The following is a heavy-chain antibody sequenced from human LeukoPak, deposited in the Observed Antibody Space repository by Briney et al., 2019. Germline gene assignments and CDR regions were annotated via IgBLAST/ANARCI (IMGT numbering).Heavy chain of an antibody. J-gene: IGHJ5*02. CDR2: IYYSGST. CDR1: GGSISSSSYY. CDR3: ARDVYCSSTSCYLFDP. V-gene: IGHV4-39*07. D-gene: IGHD2-2*01. Sequence: SETLSLTCTVSGGSISSSSYYWGWIRQPPGKGLEWIGSIYYSGSTYYNPSLKSRVTISVDTSKNQFSLKLSSVTAADTAVYYCARDVYCSSTSCYLFDPWGQGTLVTVSS.